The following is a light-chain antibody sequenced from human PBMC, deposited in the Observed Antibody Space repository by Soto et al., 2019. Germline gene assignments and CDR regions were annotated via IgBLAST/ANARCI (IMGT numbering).Light chain of an antibody. CDR2: GAS. V-gene: IGKV3-20*01. CDR1: QSITSSS. CDR3: QQCNDSPLT. J-gene: IGKJ4*01. Sequence: EIVLTQSPGTLSLSPGERATLSCRARQSITSSSLAWYQQKPGQPPRLLIYGASSRATGIPDRFSGSGSGADFTLTISRLEPEDFAVYYCQQCNDSPLTFGGGTKVDLK.